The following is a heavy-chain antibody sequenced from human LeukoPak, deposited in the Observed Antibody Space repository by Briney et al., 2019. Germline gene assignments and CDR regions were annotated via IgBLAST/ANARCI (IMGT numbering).Heavy chain of an antibody. J-gene: IGHJ6*02. Sequence: ASVKVSCKVSGYTLTELSMHWVRQAPGKGLEWMGGFDPEDGETIYAQKFQGRVTMTEDTSTDTVYMELSSLRSEDTAVYYCATDGGWVNYYGSGSYYRSYGMDVWGQGTTVTVSS. V-gene: IGHV1-24*01. CDR3: ATDGGWVNYYGSGSYYRSYGMDV. CDR1: GYTLTELS. D-gene: IGHD3-10*01. CDR2: FDPEDGET.